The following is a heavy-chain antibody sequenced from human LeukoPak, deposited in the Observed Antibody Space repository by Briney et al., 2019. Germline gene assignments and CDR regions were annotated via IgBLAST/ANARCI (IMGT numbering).Heavy chain of an antibody. CDR3: AELGITMIGGV. CDR2: ISSSGSTI. Sequence: GGPLRLFCVLSGLTFSSYEMNWVRQAPGKGLEWVSYISSSGSTIYYADSVKGRFTISRDNAKNSLYLQMNSLRAEDTAVYYCAELGITMIGGVWGKGTTVTISS. V-gene: IGHV3-48*03. CDR1: GLTFSSYE. D-gene: IGHD3-10*02. J-gene: IGHJ6*04.